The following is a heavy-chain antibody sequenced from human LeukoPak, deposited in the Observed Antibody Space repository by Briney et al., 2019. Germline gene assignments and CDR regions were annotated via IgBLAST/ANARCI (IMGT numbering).Heavy chain of an antibody. J-gene: IGHJ6*02. D-gene: IGHD6-19*01. CDR2: ISYDGSNK. Sequence: PGRSLRLSCAASGFTFSSYAMHWVRQASGKGLEWVAVISYDGSNKYYADSVKGRFTISRDNSKNTLYLQMNSLRAEDTAVYYCASRSSGWYSIDYYYGMDVWGQGTTVTVSS. CDR1: GFTFSSYA. V-gene: IGHV3-30-3*01. CDR3: ASRSSGWYSIDYYYGMDV.